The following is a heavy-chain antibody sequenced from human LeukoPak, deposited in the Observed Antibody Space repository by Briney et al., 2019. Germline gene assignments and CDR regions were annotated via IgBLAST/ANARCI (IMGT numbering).Heavy chain of an antibody. CDR2: INHSGST. CDR1: GGSFSGYY. V-gene: IGHV4-34*01. D-gene: IGHD2-15*01. J-gene: IGHJ5*02. Sequence: SETLSLTCAVYGGSFSGYYWRLIRQPPGKGLEWIGEINHSGSTNYNPSLKSRVTISVDTSKNQFSLKLSSVTAADTAVYYCARGFGIVVVVAAIRRGPFDPWGQGTLVTVSS. CDR3: ARGFGIVVVVAAIRRGPFDP.